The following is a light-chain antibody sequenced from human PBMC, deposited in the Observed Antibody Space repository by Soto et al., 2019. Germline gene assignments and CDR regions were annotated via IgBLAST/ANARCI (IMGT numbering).Light chain of an antibody. CDR1: QSISSW. J-gene: IGKJ1*01. V-gene: IGKV1-5*03. CDR2: KAS. CDR3: QQYETFSGT. Sequence: DIKMTQSPSTLSASVADRFTVTCRASQSISSWLAWYQQKPGKAPKLLIYKASSLESGVPSRFSGSGSGTEFTLTISSLQPDDFATYYCQQYETFSGTFGPGTKVDIK.